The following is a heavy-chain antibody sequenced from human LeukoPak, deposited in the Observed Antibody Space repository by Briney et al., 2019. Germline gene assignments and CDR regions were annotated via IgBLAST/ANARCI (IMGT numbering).Heavy chain of an antibody. Sequence: PSETLSLTCTVSGGSISSFYWSWIRQPPGEGLEWIGYISYSGSTNYNPSLRSRVTISVDTSKNQFSLKLSSVTAADTAVYYCAREVLAAAGTYDYWGQGTLVTVSS. CDR2: ISYSGST. CDR3: AREVLAAAGTYDY. CDR1: GGSISSFY. V-gene: IGHV4-59*01. D-gene: IGHD6-13*01. J-gene: IGHJ4*02.